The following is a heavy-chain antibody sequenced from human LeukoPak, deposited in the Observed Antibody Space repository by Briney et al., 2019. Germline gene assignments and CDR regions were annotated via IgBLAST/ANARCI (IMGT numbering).Heavy chain of an antibody. V-gene: IGHV3-23*01. J-gene: IGHJ4*02. D-gene: IGHD5-24*01. CDR1: GFTFSSSA. CDR3: AKSGYNRFDY. Sequence: GGSLRLSCAASGFTFSSSAMSWVRQAPGKGLEWVSNISGSGSGGSTYYADSVKGRFTISRDNSKNTLYPQMNSLRAEDTAVYYCAKSGYNRFDYWGQGTLVTVSS. CDR2: ISGSGSGGST.